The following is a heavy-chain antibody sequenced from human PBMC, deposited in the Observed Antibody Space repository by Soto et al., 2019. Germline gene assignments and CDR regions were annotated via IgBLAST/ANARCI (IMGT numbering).Heavy chain of an antibody. Sequence: QVQLVQSGAEVKKPGSSVKVSCRTSGGTFKNYGFSWVRQAPGQGLEWMGGIIPMFGIANYGQIFQGRLTIIADESTSTAYMELSSLKPEDTAVYYCAGEVGGTGLHFWGQGTLVIVSS. V-gene: IGHV1-69*12. J-gene: IGHJ4*02. D-gene: IGHD1-1*01. CDR2: IIPMFGIA. CDR3: AGEVGGTGLHF. CDR1: GGTFKNYG.